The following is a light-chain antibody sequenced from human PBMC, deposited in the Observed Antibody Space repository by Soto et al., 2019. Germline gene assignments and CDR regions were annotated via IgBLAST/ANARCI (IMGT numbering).Light chain of an antibody. Sequence: DIQMTQSPSSLSASVGDRVTIACRASQDIRHDLGWYQQKPGKAPKRLFYAASSLESGVPSRFSGSGSGTDFTLTISSLQPEDFATYYCLQYNSYPYTFGQGTKLEI. V-gene: IGKV1-17*01. J-gene: IGKJ2*01. CDR1: QDIRHD. CDR2: AAS. CDR3: LQYNSYPYT.